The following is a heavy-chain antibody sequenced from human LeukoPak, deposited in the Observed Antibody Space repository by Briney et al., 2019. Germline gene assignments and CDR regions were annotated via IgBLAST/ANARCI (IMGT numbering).Heavy chain of an antibody. D-gene: IGHD6-13*01. V-gene: IGHV1-2*04. CDR2: INPSSGGT. CDR1: GYTFTGYY. J-gene: IGHJ6*02. CDR3: AGVYSSSGGYYYGMDV. Sequence: ASVKVSCKASGYTFTGYYMHWVRQAPGQGLEWMGWINPSSGGTNYAQKFQGWVTMTRDTFITTAYMELSRLRSDDTAVYYCAGVYSSSGGYYYGMDVWGQGTTVTVSS.